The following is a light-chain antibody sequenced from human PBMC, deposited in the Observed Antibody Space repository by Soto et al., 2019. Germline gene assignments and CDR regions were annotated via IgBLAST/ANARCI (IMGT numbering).Light chain of an antibody. Sequence: EIVLTQSPGTLSLSPGERATLSCRASQSVSSTYLAWYQQKPGQAPRLLIFGASSRATGIPDRFSGSGSGTDFTLTISRLEPEDFAVYYCQQYVRSPYTFGPWTKLDIK. V-gene: IGKV3-20*01. CDR1: QSVSSTY. CDR2: GAS. J-gene: IGKJ3*01. CDR3: QQYVRSPYT.